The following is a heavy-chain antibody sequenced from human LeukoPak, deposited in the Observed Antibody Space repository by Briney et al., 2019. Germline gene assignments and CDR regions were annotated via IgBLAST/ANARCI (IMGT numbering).Heavy chain of an antibody. CDR1: GGTFSSYA. CDR2: ISGSGAST. Sequence: SCKASGGTFSSYAISWVRQAPGKGLEWISGISGSGASTYYADSVTGRFTISRDNSRNTLYLQMNSLRGDDTAVYYCAKDVGKWESLHFFDYWGQGTLVTVSS. V-gene: IGHV3-23*01. D-gene: IGHD1-26*01. J-gene: IGHJ4*02. CDR3: AKDVGKWESLHFFDY.